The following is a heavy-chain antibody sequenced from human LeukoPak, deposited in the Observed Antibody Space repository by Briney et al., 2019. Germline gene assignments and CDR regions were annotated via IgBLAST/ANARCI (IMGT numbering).Heavy chain of an antibody. Sequence: GESLKISCKGSGYSFTSYWIGWVRQMPGKGLEWMGIIYPGDSDTRYSPSFQGQVTISADKSISTAYLQWSSLKASDTAMYYCARRSRGGSSPNGVNWFGPWGQGTLVTVSS. V-gene: IGHV5-51*01. CDR2: IYPGDSDT. CDR3: ARRSRGGSSPNGVNWFGP. D-gene: IGHD1-26*01. CDR1: GYSFTSYW. J-gene: IGHJ5*02.